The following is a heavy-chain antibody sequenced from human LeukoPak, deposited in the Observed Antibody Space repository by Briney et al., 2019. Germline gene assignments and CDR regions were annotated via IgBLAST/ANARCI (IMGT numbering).Heavy chain of an antibody. D-gene: IGHD2-8*01. Sequence: SETLSLTRTVSGGSISSYYWSWIRQPPGKGLEWIGYIYYSGSTNYNPSLKSRVTISVDTSKNQFSLKLSSVTAADTAVYYRAREAHPPNPGPFDYWGQGTLVTVSS. J-gene: IGHJ4*02. CDR1: GGSISSYY. CDR3: AREAHPPNPGPFDY. CDR2: IYYSGST. V-gene: IGHV4-59*01.